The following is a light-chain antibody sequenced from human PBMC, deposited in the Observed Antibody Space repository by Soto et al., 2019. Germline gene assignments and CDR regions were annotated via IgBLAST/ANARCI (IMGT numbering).Light chain of an antibody. CDR1: QSVGSN. CDR2: GAS. J-gene: IGKJ5*01. V-gene: IGKV3D-15*01. Sequence: EVVMTQSPAPLSLSPGERATLSCRASQSVGSNLAWYQQKPGQPPRLLIYGASSRATGGPARFSGSGSQTHFTLSISSLLSEYFAFSYCQQYNNWPITVGRGTRLEIK. CDR3: QQYNNWPIT.